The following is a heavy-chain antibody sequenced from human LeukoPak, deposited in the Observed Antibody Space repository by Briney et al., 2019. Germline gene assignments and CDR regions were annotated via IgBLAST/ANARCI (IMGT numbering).Heavy chain of an antibody. CDR3: ARGIVGATHFDY. CDR1: GGTFSSYA. V-gene: IGHV1-69*01. D-gene: IGHD1-26*01. CDR2: IIPIFGTA. J-gene: IGHJ4*02. Sequence: SVKVSCKASGGTFSSYAISWVRQAPGQGLEWMGGIIPIFGTANYAQKFQGRVTITADESTSTAYMELSSLRSEDTAVYYCARGIVGATHFDYWGQGTLVTVSS.